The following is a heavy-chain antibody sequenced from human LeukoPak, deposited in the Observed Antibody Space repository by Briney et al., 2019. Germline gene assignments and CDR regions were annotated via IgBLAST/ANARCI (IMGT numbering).Heavy chain of an antibody. Sequence: SETLSLTCTVSGGSISSSSYYWGWIRQPPGKGLEWIGSIYYSGSTYYNPSLKSRVIISVDTSKNQFSLKLSSVTAADTAVYYCASRSSWYGGAWFDYWGQGSLVTVSS. CDR2: IYYSGST. V-gene: IGHV4-39*01. CDR3: ASRSSWYGGAWFDY. CDR1: GGSISSSSYY. D-gene: IGHD6-13*01. J-gene: IGHJ4*02.